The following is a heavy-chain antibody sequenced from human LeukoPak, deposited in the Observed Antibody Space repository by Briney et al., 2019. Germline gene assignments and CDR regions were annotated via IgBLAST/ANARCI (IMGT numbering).Heavy chain of an antibody. J-gene: IGHJ4*02. CDR1: GGSFSGYY. CDR3: NVGQWLVTLGY. D-gene: IGHD6-19*01. Sequence: PSETLSLTCAVYGGSFSGYYWSWIRQPPGKGLEWIGEINHSGSTNYNPSLKSRVTISVDKSKNQFSLKLSSVTAADTAVYYCNVGQWLVTLGYWGQGTLVTVSS. CDR2: INHSGST. V-gene: IGHV4-34*03.